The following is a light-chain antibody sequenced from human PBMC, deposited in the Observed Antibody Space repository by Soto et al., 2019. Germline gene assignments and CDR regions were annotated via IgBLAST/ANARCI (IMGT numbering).Light chain of an antibody. CDR2: GAS. Sequence: EIVLTQSPGTLSLSPGERATLSCRASQNINSRYLAWYQQKPGQAPRLLIYGASSRATGIPDRFSGSGSGTDFPLTIRRREPADFAVYYCQQFGSSPGFTFGPGTKVDIK. CDR3: QQFGSSPGFT. J-gene: IGKJ3*01. CDR1: QNINSRY. V-gene: IGKV3-20*01.